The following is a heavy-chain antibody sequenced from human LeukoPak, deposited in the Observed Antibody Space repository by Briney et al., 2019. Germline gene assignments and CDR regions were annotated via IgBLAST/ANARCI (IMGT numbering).Heavy chain of an antibody. D-gene: IGHD3-22*01. CDR2: IYPGDSDA. J-gene: IGHJ4*02. V-gene: IGHV5-51*01. CDR1: GYSFTSYW. Sequence: KSGESLKISCKGSGYSFTSYWIGWVRQMPGKGLEWMGIIYPGDSDARYSPSFQGQVTISADKSIGATYLQWSSLKASDTAMYYCARGGYYYDSGGAKEYYFDYWGQGTLVTVSS. CDR3: ARGGYYYDSGGAKEYYFDY.